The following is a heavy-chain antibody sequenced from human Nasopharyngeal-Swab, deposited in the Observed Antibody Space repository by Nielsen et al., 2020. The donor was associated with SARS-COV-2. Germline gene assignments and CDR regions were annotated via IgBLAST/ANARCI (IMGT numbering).Heavy chain of an antibody. CDR1: GFTFSSYG. CDR3: AKATVYDSSGYYPGCVSD. CDR2: ISYDGSNK. V-gene: IGHV3-30*18. D-gene: IGHD3-22*01. J-gene: IGHJ4*02. Sequence: GGSLRLSCAASGFTFSSYGMHWVRQAPGKGLEWVAVISYDGSNKYYADSVKGRFTISRDNSKNTLYLQMNSLRAEDTAVYYCAKATVYDSSGYYPGCVSDWGRGTLVTVSS.